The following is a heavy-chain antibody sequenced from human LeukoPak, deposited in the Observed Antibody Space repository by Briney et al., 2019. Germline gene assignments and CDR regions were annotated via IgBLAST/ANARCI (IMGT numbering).Heavy chain of an antibody. D-gene: IGHD3-3*01. J-gene: IGHJ5*02. Sequence: GGSLRLSYAASGFTFSSYEMNWVRQAPGKGLEWVSYISSSGSTIYYADSVKGRFTISRDHSQNMVHLQMNSLRIEDTAVYFCASGKGVYDFGWLDPWGQGTPVSVSS. CDR2: ISSSGSTI. CDR3: ASGKGVYDFGWLDP. CDR1: GFTFSSYE. V-gene: IGHV3-48*03.